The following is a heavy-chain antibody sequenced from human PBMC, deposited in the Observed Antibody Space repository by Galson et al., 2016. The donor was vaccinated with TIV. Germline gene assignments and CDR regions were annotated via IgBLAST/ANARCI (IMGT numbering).Heavy chain of an antibody. J-gene: IGHJ4*02. CDR2: ISGSGDNT. CDR3: AKGKGSSCYSGADY. Sequence: SLRLSCAASGFTFSSYAMNWVRQAPGKGLEWVSAISGSGDNTFYAGSVKGRFTISRDTSKNTLYLQMGSLRAEDTALYYCAKGKGSSCYSGADYWGQGTLVTVSS. CDR1: GFTFSSYA. V-gene: IGHV3-23*01. D-gene: IGHD2-2*02.